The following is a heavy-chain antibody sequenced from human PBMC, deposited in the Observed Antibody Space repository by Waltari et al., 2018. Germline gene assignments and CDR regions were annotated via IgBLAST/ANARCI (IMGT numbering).Heavy chain of an antibody. CDR1: GGSISSYY. D-gene: IGHD6-13*01. Sequence: QVQLQESGPGLVKPSETLSLTCTVSGGSISSYYWSWIRQPPGKVLEWIGYIYTSGSTNYNPSLKSRVTIAVDTSKNQFYLKLSSVTAADTAVYYCARVGFSSSQHFDSWGQGTLVTVSS. V-gene: IGHV4-4*09. CDR3: ARVGFSSSQHFDS. CDR2: IYTSGST. J-gene: IGHJ4*02.